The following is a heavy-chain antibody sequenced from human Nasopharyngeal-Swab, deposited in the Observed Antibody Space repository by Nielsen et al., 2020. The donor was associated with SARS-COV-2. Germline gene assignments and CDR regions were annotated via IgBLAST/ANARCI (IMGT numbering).Heavy chain of an antibody. Sequence: GGSLRLSCAASGFTFSSYWMSWVRQAPGKGLEWAANIKQDGSEKYYVDSVKGRFTISRDNAKNSLYLQMNSLRAEDTAVYYCARDSSAVAGSYYYYGMDVWGQGTTVTVSS. D-gene: IGHD6-19*01. V-gene: IGHV3-7*01. CDR3: ARDSSAVAGSYYYYGMDV. CDR2: IKQDGSEK. J-gene: IGHJ6*02. CDR1: GFTFSSYW.